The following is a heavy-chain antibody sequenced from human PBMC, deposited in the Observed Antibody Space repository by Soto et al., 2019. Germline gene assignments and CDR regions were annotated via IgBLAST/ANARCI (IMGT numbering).Heavy chain of an antibody. J-gene: IGHJ1*01. Sequence: SGPTLVNPTQTLTLTCTFSGFSLSTSGVGVGWIRQPPGKALEWLALIYWDDDKRYTPSLPSSLPLTKDTSNTQLVLTMTHMHPVDTATYSCPHILLYCTSLYSRYFQHSDQRSLVPVSS. CDR1: GFSLSTSGVG. D-gene: IGHD6-13*01. CDR2: IYWDDDK. CDR3: PHILLYCTSLYSRYFQH. V-gene: IGHV2-5*02.